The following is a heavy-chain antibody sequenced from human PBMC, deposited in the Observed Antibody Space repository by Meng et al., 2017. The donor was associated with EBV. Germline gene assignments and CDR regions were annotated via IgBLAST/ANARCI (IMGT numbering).Heavy chain of an antibody. Sequence: VLLRQSGVGGKKPGSPGKVSWRTSGGTFRSDAVSWVRQAPGQGLEWMGGLIPMVGAPHYAQKFQGRVTIIADESTSTHSMELNSLRSEDTAMYYCASESGRGFTPDYWGQGTLVTVSS. V-gene: IGHV1-69*01. CDR2: LIPMVGAP. CDR1: GGTFRSDA. D-gene: IGHD3-10*01. CDR3: ASESGRGFTPDY. J-gene: IGHJ4*02.